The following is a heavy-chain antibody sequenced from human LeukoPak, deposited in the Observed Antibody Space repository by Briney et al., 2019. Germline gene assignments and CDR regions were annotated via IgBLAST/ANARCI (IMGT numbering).Heavy chain of an antibody. Sequence: WASVKVSCKASGYTFTSYDINWVRQATGQGLEWMGWMNPNSGNTGYAQKFQGRVTMTRNTSISTAYMELSSLRSEDTAVYYCARHRELRFLSYYYYGMDVWGQGTTVTVSS. CDR1: GYTFTSYD. J-gene: IGHJ6*02. D-gene: IGHD3-3*01. CDR3: ARHRELRFLSYYYYGMDV. CDR2: MNPNSGNT. V-gene: IGHV1-8*01.